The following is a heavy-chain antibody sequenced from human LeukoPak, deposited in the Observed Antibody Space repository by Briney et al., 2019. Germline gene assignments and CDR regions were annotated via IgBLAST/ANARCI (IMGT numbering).Heavy chain of an antibody. CDR2: ISSSSSYI. V-gene: IGHV3-21*01. J-gene: IGHJ4*02. Sequence: GGSLRLSCAASGFTFSSYSMNWVCQAPGKGLEWVSSISSSSSYIYYADSVKGRFTISRDNAKNSLYLQMNSLRAEDTAVYYCARDLASEGGDYWGQGTLVTVSS. CDR3: ARDLASEGGDY. D-gene: IGHD3-3*01. CDR1: GFTFSSYS.